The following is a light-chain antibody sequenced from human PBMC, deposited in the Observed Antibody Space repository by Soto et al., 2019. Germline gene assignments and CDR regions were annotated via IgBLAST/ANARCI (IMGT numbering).Light chain of an antibody. Sequence: QSALTQPASVSGSPGQPITISCTGTSSDVGIYNYVSWYQQLPDKAPKLMIFEVSNRPSGVSNRFSGSKSGNTASLTISGLQTQDEADYFCNSYTTSSIWVFGGGTQLTVL. V-gene: IGLV2-14*01. J-gene: IGLJ3*02. CDR1: SSDVGIYNY. CDR3: NSYTTSSIWV. CDR2: EVS.